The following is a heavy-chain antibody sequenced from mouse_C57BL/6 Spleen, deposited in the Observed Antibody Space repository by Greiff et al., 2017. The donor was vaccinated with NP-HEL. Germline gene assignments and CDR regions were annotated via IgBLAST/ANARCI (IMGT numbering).Heavy chain of an antibody. CDR1: GYTFTDYE. V-gene: IGHV1-15*01. CDR3: TRYYYGSVDY. CDR2: IDPETGGT. Sequence: QVQLQQSGAELVRPGASVTLSCKASGYTFTDYEMHWVKQTPVHGLEWIGAIDPETGGTAYNQKFTGKAILTADKSTSTAYMELRSLTSEDSAVYYCTRYYYGSVDYWGQGTTLTVSS. D-gene: IGHD1-1*01. J-gene: IGHJ2*01.